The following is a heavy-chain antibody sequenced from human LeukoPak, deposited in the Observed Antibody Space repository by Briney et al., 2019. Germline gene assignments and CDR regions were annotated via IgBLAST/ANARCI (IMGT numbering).Heavy chain of an antibody. V-gene: IGHV3-23*01. CDR3: AKYSSSSPSEYYYYGMDV. Sequence: GGSLRLSCSASGFTFSTYWMSWVRQAPGKGLEWVSAISGSGGSTYYADSVKGRFTISRDNSKNTLYLQMNSLRAEDTAVYYCAKYSSSSPSEYYYYGMDVWGQGTTVTVSS. CDR1: GFTFSTYW. CDR2: ISGSGGST. J-gene: IGHJ6*02. D-gene: IGHD6-6*01.